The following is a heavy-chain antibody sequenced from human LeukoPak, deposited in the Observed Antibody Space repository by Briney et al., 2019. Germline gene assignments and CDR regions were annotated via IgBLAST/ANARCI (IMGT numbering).Heavy chain of an antibody. CDR1: GGSFSGYY. D-gene: IGHD3-22*01. CDR3: ARGRSSYYYDSSGYYRNNWFDP. Sequence: PSETLSLTCAVYGGSFSGYYWSWIRQPPGKGLEWIGEINHSGSTNYNPSLKSRVTISVDTSKNQFSLKLSSVTAADTAVYNCARGRSSYYYDSSGYYRNNWFDPWGQGTLVTVSS. J-gene: IGHJ5*02. CDR2: INHSGST. V-gene: IGHV4-34*01.